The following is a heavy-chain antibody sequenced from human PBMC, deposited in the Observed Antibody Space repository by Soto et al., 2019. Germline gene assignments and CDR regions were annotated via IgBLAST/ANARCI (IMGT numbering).Heavy chain of an antibody. CDR3: ASHFGTGGYGAFDI. Sequence: PSETLSLTCALSGGSVSSNHWWTWVRQTPGKGLEWIGEIFHRGDTNYNAFLKSRVTISIDKSRNQLSLTLTSVTAADTAIYHCASHFGTGGYGAFDIWGQGTVVTVSS. J-gene: IGHJ3*02. V-gene: IGHV4-4*02. CDR1: GGSVSSNHW. CDR2: IFHRGDT. D-gene: IGHD6-13*01.